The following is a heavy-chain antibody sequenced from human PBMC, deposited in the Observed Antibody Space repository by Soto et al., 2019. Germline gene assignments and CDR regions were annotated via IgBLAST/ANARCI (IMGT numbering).Heavy chain of an antibody. J-gene: IGHJ4*02. D-gene: IGHD6-13*01. Sequence: QVQLVESGGGVFRPGGSLRLSCAASGFTFDSHTLQWVRQSPAKGLEWLALISYDGSLKSTADSVKGRFTISRDNGRNTLFLEMTSLKSEDTAVYFCPRTYSSSWNYLDYWGQGTLVTVTS. V-gene: IGHV3-30*04. CDR3: PRTYSSSWNYLDY. CDR1: GFTFDSHT. CDR2: ISYDGSLK.